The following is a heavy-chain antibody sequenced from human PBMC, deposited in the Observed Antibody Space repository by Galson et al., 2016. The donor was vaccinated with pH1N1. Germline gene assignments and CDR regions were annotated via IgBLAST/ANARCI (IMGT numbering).Heavy chain of an antibody. CDR1: GGTFSSFG. Sequence: SVKVSCKASGGTFSSFGISWVRQAPGQGLEWMGGIIGMFAKTNYAQKFQGRVTITADELTSTAYMDLSSLTSEDTAVYYCARSPGYMVTALDNWGHGTLVTVSS. D-gene: IGHD2-21*02. J-gene: IGHJ4*01. CDR3: ARSPGYMVTALDN. CDR2: IIGMFAKT. V-gene: IGHV1-69*13.